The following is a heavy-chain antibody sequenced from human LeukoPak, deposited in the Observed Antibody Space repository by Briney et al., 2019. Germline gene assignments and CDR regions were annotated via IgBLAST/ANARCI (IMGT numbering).Heavy chain of an antibody. J-gene: IGHJ4*02. CDR3: AKADIVVVVAANLDY. Sequence: PGGSLRLSCAASGFTFSSYGMHWVRQAPGKGLEWVAVISYDGSNKYYADSVKGRFTISRDNSKNTLYLQMNSLRAEDTAVYYCAKADIVVVVAANLDYWGQGTWSPSPQ. CDR1: GFTFSSYG. CDR2: ISYDGSNK. D-gene: IGHD2-15*01. V-gene: IGHV3-30*18.